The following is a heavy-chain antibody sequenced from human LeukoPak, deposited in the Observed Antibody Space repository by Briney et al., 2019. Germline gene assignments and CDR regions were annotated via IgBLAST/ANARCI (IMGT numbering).Heavy chain of an antibody. Sequence: KRWGSLRLSCAASGFTFSNAWMSWVRQAPGKGLEWVGRIKSKTDGGTTDYAAPVKGRFTISRDDSKNTLYLQMNSLKTEDTAVYYCTTEHYYYGMDVWGQGTTVTVSS. V-gene: IGHV3-15*01. CDR2: IKSKTDGGTT. CDR3: TTEHYYYGMDV. CDR1: GFTFSNAW. J-gene: IGHJ6*02.